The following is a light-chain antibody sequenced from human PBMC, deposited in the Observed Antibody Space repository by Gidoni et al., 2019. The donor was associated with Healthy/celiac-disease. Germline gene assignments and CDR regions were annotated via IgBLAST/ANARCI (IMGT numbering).Light chain of an antibody. J-gene: IGLJ2*01. V-gene: IGLV3-27*01. CDR2: KDS. CDR1: VLAKKY. Sequence: SYELTQPSSVSFSPGQTARITCSGDVLAKKYARWFQQKPGQAPVLVIYKDSERPSGIPERFSGSSSGTTVTLTISGAQVEDEADYYCYSAADNNLVFGGGTKLTVL. CDR3: YSAADNNLV.